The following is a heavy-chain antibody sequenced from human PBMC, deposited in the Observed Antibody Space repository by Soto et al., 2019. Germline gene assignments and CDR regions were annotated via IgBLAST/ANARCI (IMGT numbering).Heavy chain of an antibody. D-gene: IGHD3-3*01. V-gene: IGHV3-23*01. Sequence: EVQLLESGGGLVQPGGSLRLSCAASGFTFSSYAMSWVRQAPGKGLEWVSAISGSGGSTYYADSVKGRFTISRDNSKNTLYLQMNSLRAEDTAVYYCAKDDEYYDFWSGYLNLDYWGQGTLVTVSS. CDR2: ISGSGGST. J-gene: IGHJ4*02. CDR1: GFTFSSYA. CDR3: AKDDEYYDFWSGYLNLDY.